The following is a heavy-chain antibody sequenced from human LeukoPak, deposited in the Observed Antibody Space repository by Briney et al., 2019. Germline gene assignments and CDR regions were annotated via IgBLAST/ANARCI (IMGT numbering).Heavy chain of an antibody. Sequence: GGSLRLSCAASGFTFSSYSMNWVRQAPGKGLEWVPYISSSSSTIYYADSVKGRFTISRDNAKNSLYLQMYSLRAEDTAVYYCARTKESRGTFDYWGQGTLVTVSS. V-gene: IGHV3-48*04. D-gene: IGHD1-1*01. CDR3: ARTKESRGTFDY. CDR1: GFTFSSYS. J-gene: IGHJ4*02. CDR2: ISSSSSTI.